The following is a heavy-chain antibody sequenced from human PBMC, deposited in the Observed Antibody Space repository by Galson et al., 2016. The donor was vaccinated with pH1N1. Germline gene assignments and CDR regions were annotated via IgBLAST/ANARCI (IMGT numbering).Heavy chain of an antibody. J-gene: IGHJ4*02. D-gene: IGHD3-22*01. CDR1: GFTFSVFA. V-gene: IGHV3-23*01. CDR2: ISASGAST. CDR3: VKYDSSGYYYGRLAN. Sequence: SLRLSCAASGFTFSVFAMCWVRQAPGKGLEWVSGISASGASTHFADSVKGRFTISRDHSKNALYLEMNSLTGEDTAFYYGVKYDSSGYYYGRLANWGQGTLVTVSS.